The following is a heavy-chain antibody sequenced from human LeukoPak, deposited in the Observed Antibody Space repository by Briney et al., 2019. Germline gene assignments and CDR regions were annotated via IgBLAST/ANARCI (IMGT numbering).Heavy chain of an antibody. V-gene: IGHV1-18*01. J-gene: IGHJ4*02. CDR3: ARAGQNSGSHFGYYY. Sequence: ASVKVSCTASGYTFTSYGISWVRQAPGQGVEWMGWISAYSGNTNYAQNLQGRVTMTTDTSTSTAYMELRSLRSDDTAVYYCARAGQNSGSHFGYYYWGQGTLVTVSS. D-gene: IGHD1-26*01. CDR1: GYTFTSYG. CDR2: ISAYSGNT.